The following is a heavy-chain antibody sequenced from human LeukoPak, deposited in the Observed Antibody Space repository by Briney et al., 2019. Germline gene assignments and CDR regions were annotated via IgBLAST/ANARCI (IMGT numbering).Heavy chain of an antibody. V-gene: IGHV7-4-1*02. CDR3: ARPKLRWSAYYYMDV. Sequence: ASVKVSCKASGYTFTNYTMNWVRQAPGQGLEWMGWINTNTGNPTYAQGFTGRFVFSLDTSVSTAYLQISSLKAEDTAVYYCARPKLRWSAYYYMDVWGKGTTVTVSS. CDR1: GYTFTNYT. J-gene: IGHJ6*03. CDR2: INTNTGNP. D-gene: IGHD4-23*01.